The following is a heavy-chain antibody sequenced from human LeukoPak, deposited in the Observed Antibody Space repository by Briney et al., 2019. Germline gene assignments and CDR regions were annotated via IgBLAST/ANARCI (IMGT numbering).Heavy chain of an antibody. V-gene: IGHV3-74*01. J-gene: IGHJ4*02. CDR1: GFTFRNYW. D-gene: IGHD1-26*01. CDR2: IDRYGSGI. Sequence: PGGSLRLSCVGSGFTFRNYWMHSVRQLPGRGLLWVTRIDRYGSGIVYADSVRGRFTISRDNAKNTVSLQMKSLRPEDTGVYYCVSDSEGRSGGDFWGQGTLVTVSS. CDR3: VSDSEGRSGGDF.